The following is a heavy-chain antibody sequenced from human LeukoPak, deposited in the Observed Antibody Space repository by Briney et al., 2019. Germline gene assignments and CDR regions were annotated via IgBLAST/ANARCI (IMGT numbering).Heavy chain of an antibody. CDR3: ARGRDYYDSSGYYADY. D-gene: IGHD3-22*01. V-gene: IGHV1-69*13. J-gene: IGHJ4*02. CDR2: IIPIFGTA. Sequence: SVKVSCKASGGTFSSYAISWVRQAPGQGLEWMGGIIPIFGTANYAQKFQGRVTITASESTSTAYMELSSLRSEDTAVYYCARGRDYYDSSGYYADYWGQGTLVTVSS. CDR1: GGTFSSYA.